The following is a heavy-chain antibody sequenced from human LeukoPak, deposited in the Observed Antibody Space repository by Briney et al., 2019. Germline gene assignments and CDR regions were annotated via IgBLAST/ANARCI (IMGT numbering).Heavy chain of an antibody. J-gene: IGHJ4*02. Sequence: PSETLSLTCTVSGGSISSNNYYWVWTRQPPGKGLEWIGSIYYSGSTYYNPSLKSRVTVSVDTSKNQFSLKVRSVTAADTAVYYCARQPPYSRTWSFDYWGQGTLVTVSS. D-gene: IGHD6-13*01. V-gene: IGHV4-39*01. CDR1: GGSISSNNYY. CDR3: ARQPPYSRTWSFDY. CDR2: IYYSGST.